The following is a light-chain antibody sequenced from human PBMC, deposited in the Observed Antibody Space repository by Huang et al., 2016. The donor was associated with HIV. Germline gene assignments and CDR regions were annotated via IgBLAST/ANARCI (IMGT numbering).Light chain of an antibody. Sequence: EIVLTQSPGTLSLSPGERATLSCRASQSVSSSYLAWYQQKPGQAPRLLICGASSRATGIPDRCSGSGSVTDFTLTISRLEPEDFAVYYCQQYGSSSTWTFGQGTKVEIK. CDR2: GAS. CDR1: QSVSSSY. J-gene: IGKJ1*01. V-gene: IGKV3-20*01. CDR3: QQYGSSSTWT.